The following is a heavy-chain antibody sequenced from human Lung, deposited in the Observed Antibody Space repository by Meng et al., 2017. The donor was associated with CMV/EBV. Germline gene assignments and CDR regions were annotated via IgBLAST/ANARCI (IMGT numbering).Heavy chain of an antibody. V-gene: IGHV4-31*03. Sequence: QEPGPRPVKTSQPLSLTCTVSGGSIRSGGFYWSWIRQHQGKGLEWIGYIYYSGRTYYNPTLRSRVAISIDTSKNQFSLKLTSVTAADTAVYFCARTNYGDYNWFDPWGQGTLVTVSS. J-gene: IGHJ5*02. CDR3: ARTNYGDYNWFDP. CDR2: IYYSGRT. D-gene: IGHD4-17*01. CDR1: GGSIRSGGFY.